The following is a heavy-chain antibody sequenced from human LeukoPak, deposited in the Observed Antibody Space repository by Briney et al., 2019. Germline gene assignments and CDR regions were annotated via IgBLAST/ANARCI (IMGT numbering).Heavy chain of an antibody. Sequence: GGSLRLSCAASGFTFSDYNMNWVRQAPGKGLDWVSSISSSSSYIYYADSLKGRFTISRDNAKNSLYLQMNSLRAEDTAVYYCARGNSCSGGSCSYYFDYWGQGTLVTVSS. CDR1: GFTFSDYN. CDR3: ARGNSCSGGSCSYYFDY. CDR2: ISSSSSYI. V-gene: IGHV3-21*01. D-gene: IGHD2-15*01. J-gene: IGHJ4*02.